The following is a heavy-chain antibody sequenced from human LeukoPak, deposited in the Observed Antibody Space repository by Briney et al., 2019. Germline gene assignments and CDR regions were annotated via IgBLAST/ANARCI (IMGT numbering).Heavy chain of an antibody. V-gene: IGHV1-2*02. J-gene: IGHJ6*02. Sequence: ASVKVSCKASGYTFTGYYMHWVRQAPGQGLEWMGWINPNSGGTNYAQKFQGRVTMTRDTSISTAYMELSRLRSDDTAVYYCARVGLLWFGELLSYYYYGMDVWGQGTTVTVSS. CDR1: GYTFTGYY. D-gene: IGHD3-10*01. CDR2: INPNSGGT. CDR3: ARVGLLWFGELLSYYYYGMDV.